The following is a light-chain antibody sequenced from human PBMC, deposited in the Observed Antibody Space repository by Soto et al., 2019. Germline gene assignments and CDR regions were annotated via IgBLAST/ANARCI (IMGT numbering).Light chain of an antibody. CDR3: QQYTARPPWT. CDR1: HHVATN. Sequence: EIVMTQSPVTLSVSPGERATLSCRASHHVATNLAWYQQKPGQPPRLHIYGASTRATGVSARFSGSGSGTEFTLTISSLQSDDFAVYYCQQYTARPPWTFGQGTRV. J-gene: IGKJ1*01. CDR2: GAS. V-gene: IGKV3-15*01.